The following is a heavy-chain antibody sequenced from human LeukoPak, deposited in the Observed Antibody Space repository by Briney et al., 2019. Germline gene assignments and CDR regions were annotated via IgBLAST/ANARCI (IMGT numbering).Heavy chain of an antibody. Sequence: GGSLRLTCTASGFTFSSYAMHWVRQAPGKGLEWVAVISYDGSNKYYADSVKGRFTISRDNSKNTLYLQMNSLRAEDTAVYYCATTASNGDRYFDYWGQGNLVTVSS. V-gene: IGHV3-30*04. CDR3: ATTASNGDRYFDY. CDR2: ISYDGSNK. CDR1: GFTFSSYA. D-gene: IGHD4-17*01. J-gene: IGHJ4*02.